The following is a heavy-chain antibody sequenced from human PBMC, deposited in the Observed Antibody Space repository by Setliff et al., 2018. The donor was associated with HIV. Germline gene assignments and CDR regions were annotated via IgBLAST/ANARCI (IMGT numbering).Heavy chain of an antibody. J-gene: IGHJ3*01. V-gene: IGHV2-5*02. Sequence: VSGPTLVNPTQTLTLTCNFSGFSLSTSGVAVGWIRQPPGKALEWLALIFWDDDKRYSPSLQTRLTIMKDTSKNQVVLTMTNMDPVDTATYHCEHSHRYYHSSGYGRPFDVWGQGTMVTVSS. CDR3: EHSHRYYHSSGYGRPFDV. CDR2: IFWDDDK. D-gene: IGHD3-22*01. CDR1: GFSLSTSGVA.